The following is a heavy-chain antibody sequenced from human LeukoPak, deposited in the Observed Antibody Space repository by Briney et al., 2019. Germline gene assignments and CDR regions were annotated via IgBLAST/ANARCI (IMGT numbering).Heavy chain of an antibody. J-gene: IGHJ4*02. CDR1: GFTFSDYY. CDR3: ARWADVSGIYYIAS. Sequence: GGSLRLSCAASGFTFSDYYMSWIRQAPGKGLEWVASIRQDANVKYYVESVRGRFTISRDNAENSLYLQMNNLRDEDTAVYYCARWADVSGIYYIASWGQGSLVIVSS. V-gene: IGHV3-7*01. CDR2: IRQDANVK. D-gene: IGHD3-10*01.